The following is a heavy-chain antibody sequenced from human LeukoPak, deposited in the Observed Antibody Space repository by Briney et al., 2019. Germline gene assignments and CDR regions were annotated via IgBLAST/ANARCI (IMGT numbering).Heavy chain of an antibody. J-gene: IGHJ4*02. D-gene: IGHD6-13*01. CDR3: ARDPQTWGSSRGRYYFDY. V-gene: IGHV1-18*01. CDR2: ISAYNGNT. Sequence: ASVKVSCKASGGTFSSYAISWVRQAPGQGLEWMGWISAYNGNTNYAQKLQGRVTMTTDTSTSTAYMELRSLRSDDTAVYYCARDPQTWGSSRGRYYFDYWGQGTLVTVSS. CDR1: GGTFSSYA.